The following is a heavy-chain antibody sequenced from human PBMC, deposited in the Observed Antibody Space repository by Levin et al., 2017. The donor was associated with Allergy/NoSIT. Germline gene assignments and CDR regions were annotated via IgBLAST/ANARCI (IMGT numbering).Heavy chain of an antibody. J-gene: IGHJ4*02. V-gene: IGHV3-48*01. Sequence: GESLKISCAASGFTFSSYSMNWVRQAPGKGLEWVSYISSSSSTIYYADSVKGRFTISRDNAKNSLYLQMNSLRAEDTAVYYCARDLTMVRGVIKPFDYWGQGTLVTVSS. D-gene: IGHD3-10*01. CDR1: GFTFSSYS. CDR3: ARDLTMVRGVIKPFDY. CDR2: ISSSSSTI.